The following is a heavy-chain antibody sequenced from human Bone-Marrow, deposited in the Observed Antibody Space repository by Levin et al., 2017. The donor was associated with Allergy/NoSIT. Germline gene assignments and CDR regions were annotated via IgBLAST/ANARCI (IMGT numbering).Heavy chain of an antibody. CDR3: ARNRAVTVYGY. Sequence: GESLKISCAASGFTVSNNYMTWVRQPPGKGLELVSLIYSGGDTYYADSVKGRFIISRDNSKNTVYLQMNSLRTEDTAVYYCARNRAVTVYGYWGQGTLVTVSS. J-gene: IGHJ4*02. V-gene: IGHV3-66*01. CDR1: GFTVSNNY. CDR2: IYSGGDT. D-gene: IGHD2-21*02.